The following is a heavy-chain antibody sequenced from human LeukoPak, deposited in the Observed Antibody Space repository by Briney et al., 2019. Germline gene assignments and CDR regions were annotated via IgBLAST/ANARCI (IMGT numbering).Heavy chain of an antibody. CDR2: VYHTGAT. CDR3: ARDAVAGGGVGY. Sequence: SETLSLTCTVSGYSISSGYYWGWIRQPPGKGLQWIGSVYHTGATYYNPSLKSRVTISVDTSKNQFSLKLSSVTAADTAVYYCARDAVAGGGVGYWGQGTLVTVFS. D-gene: IGHD6-19*01. CDR1: GYSISSGYY. V-gene: IGHV4-38-2*02. J-gene: IGHJ4*01.